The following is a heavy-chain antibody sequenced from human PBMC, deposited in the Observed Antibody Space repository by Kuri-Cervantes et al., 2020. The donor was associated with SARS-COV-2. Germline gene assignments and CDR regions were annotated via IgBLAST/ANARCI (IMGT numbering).Heavy chain of an antibody. CDR3: ARDRGRGSPRKYFDY. J-gene: IGHJ4*02. CDR1: GGSFSDYY. CDR2: INHSGST. D-gene: IGHD1-14*01. Sequence: GSLRLSCAAYGGSFSDYYWTWIRQPPGKGLEWIGEINHSGSTNYNPSLKSRVTISVDTSKNQFSLKLSSVTAADTAVYYCARDRGRGSPRKYFDYWGQGTLVTVSS. V-gene: IGHV4-34*01.